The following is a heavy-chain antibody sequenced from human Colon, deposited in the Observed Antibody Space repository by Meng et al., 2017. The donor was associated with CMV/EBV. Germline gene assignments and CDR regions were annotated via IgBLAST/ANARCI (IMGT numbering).Heavy chain of an antibody. V-gene: IGHV3-21*06. J-gene: IGHJ4*02. CDR2: ITHTSDT. CDR3: ARGWPPDY. CDR1: GVTFHSYP. Sequence: ETLSLTCAASGVTFHSYPMTWVRQAPGKGLEWVSSITHTSDTYYADSLKGRFTVSRDNAQNSGYLQMNSLTAEDTAVYYCARGWPPDYWGQGTRVTVSS. D-gene: IGHD6-13*01.